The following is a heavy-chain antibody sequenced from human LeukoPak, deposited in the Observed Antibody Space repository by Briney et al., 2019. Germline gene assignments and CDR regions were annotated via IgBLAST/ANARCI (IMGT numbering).Heavy chain of an antibody. CDR2: ISGSGGST. V-gene: IGHV3-23*01. J-gene: IGHJ4*02. Sequence: GGSLRLSCAASGFTFSSYAMSWVRQAPGKGLEWVSAISGSGGSTYYADSVKGRFTISRDNSKNTLYLQMNSLRAEDTAVYYCASHVLRFLEWLPLGYWGQGTLVTVSS. CDR1: GFTFSSYA. D-gene: IGHD3-3*01. CDR3: ASHVLRFLEWLPLGY.